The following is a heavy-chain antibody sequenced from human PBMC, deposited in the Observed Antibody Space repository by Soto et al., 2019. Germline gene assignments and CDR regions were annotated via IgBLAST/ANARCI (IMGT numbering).Heavy chain of an antibody. CDR3: TRDRGYASDY. D-gene: IGHD5-12*01. Sequence: EVQLVESGGGLVQPGGSLTLSCAASGFTFTTYYMNWVRQAPGKGLEWISITFAAGTTYYADSVKGRFTISRDNSKNTLFLRMDSLSAAVTAWYYCTRDRGYASDYGGQGTLVTVPS. CDR1: GFTFTTYY. J-gene: IGHJ4*02. CDR2: TFAAGTT. V-gene: IGHV3-66*01.